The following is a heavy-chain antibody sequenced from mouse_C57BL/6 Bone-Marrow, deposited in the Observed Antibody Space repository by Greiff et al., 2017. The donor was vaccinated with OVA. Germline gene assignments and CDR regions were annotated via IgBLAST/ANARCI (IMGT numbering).Heavy chain of an antibody. CDR3: TSEGNFDY. J-gene: IGHJ2*01. Sequence: EVKLVESGAELVRPGASVKLSCTASGFNIKDDYMHWVKQRPEQGLEWIGWIDPENGDTEYASKFQGKATITADTSSNTAYLQLSSLTSEDTAVYYCTSEGNFDYWGQGTTRTVSS. V-gene: IGHV14-4*01. CDR1: GFNIKDDY. CDR2: IDPENGDT.